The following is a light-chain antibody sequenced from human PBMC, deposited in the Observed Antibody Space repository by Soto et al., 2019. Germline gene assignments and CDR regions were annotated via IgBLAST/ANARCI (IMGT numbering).Light chain of an antibody. CDR3: QHWVDYMWT. V-gene: IGKV1-5*03. Sequence: DIHLTQSPSTLSASVGDRVTITCRASQRISSWLAWYQQKPWKAPKLLIYKASTLESGVPSRVSGSGSGTEFTLSISSMQPDDFATYYCQHWVDYMWTFGQGTKVEI. J-gene: IGKJ1*01. CDR2: KAS. CDR1: QRISSW.